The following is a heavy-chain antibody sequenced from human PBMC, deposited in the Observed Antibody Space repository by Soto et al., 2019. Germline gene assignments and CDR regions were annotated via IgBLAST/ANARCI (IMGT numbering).Heavy chain of an antibody. CDR2: IYPGDSDT. CDR1: GYSFTSYW. J-gene: IGHJ6*02. CDR3: ARRVRYFDYGMDV. Sequence: PGESLKISCKGSGYSFTSYWIGWVRQMRGKGLEWTGIIYPGDSDTRYSPSFQGQVTISADKSISTAYLQWSSLKASDTAMYYCARRVRYFDYGMDVWGQGTTVTVSS. V-gene: IGHV5-51*01. D-gene: IGHD3-9*01.